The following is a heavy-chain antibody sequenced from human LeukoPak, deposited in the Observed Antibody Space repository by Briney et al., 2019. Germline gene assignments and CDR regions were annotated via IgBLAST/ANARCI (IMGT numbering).Heavy chain of an antibody. CDR2: IRSKAYGGTT. CDR3: TRERYGSGYYGY. CDR1: GFTFGDYA. Sequence: GGSLRLSCSASGFTFGDYAMSWVRQAPGKGLEWVGFIRSKAYGGTTEYVEGRFTISRDDSKSIAYLQMNSLKTEDTAVYHCTRERYGSGYYGYWGQGTLVTVSS. J-gene: IGHJ4*02. D-gene: IGHD3-3*01. V-gene: IGHV3-49*04.